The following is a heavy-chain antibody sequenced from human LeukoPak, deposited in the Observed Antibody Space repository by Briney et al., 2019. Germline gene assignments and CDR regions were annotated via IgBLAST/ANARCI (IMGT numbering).Heavy chain of an antibody. V-gene: IGHV1-2*02. CDR1: GYTFTGYY. J-gene: IGHJ4*02. D-gene: IGHD2-2*01. CDR3: ARDFVQYQLLRLDY. Sequence: ASVKVSCKASGYTFTGYYMHWVRQAPGQGLEWMGWINPNSGGTNYAQRFQGRVTMTRDTSISTAYMELSRLRSDDTAVYHCARDFVQYQLLRLDYWGQGTLVTVSS. CDR2: INPNSGGT.